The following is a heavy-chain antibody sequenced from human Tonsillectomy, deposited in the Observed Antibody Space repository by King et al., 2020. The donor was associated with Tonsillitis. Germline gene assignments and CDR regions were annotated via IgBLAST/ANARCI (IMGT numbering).Heavy chain of an antibody. CDR2: IKRDGSER. J-gene: IGHJ4*02. CDR1: GFTFSSYW. Sequence: VQLVESGGTLVQPGGSLRLSCAASGFTFSSYWMSWVRQGPGKGLEWVANIKRDGSERYYVDSVKGRFTISRDSAKSSLYLQMNSLRAEDTAVYYCARDFRYFDSSGYYYEDFFDYWGQGTLVTVS. CDR3: ARDFRYFDSSGYYYEDFFDY. D-gene: IGHD3-22*01. V-gene: IGHV3-7*03.